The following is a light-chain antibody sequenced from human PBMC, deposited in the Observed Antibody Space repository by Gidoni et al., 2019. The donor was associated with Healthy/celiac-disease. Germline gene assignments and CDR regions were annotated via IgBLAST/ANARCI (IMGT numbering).Light chain of an antibody. V-gene: IGKV3-15*01. CDR2: GAS. Sequence: EIVMTQSPATLAVSPGESATLSCRASHRVSSNLAWYQQKPGQAPRLLISGASTRATGIPARFSGRGSGTEFTPTISSLQAEDFAVYYCQQYNNWPRRTFGQGTKVEIK. CDR3: QQYNNWPRRT. CDR1: HRVSSN. J-gene: IGKJ1*01.